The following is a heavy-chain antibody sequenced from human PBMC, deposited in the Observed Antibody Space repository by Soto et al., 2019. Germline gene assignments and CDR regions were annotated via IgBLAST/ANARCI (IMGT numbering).Heavy chain of an antibody. CDR1: GGSFSGYY. J-gene: IGHJ4*02. D-gene: IGHD4-4*01. CDR2: INHSGST. V-gene: IGHV4-34*01. CDR3: ARGHSNYGWS. Sequence: PSETLSLTCAVYGGSFSGYYWSWIRQPPGKGLEWIGEINHSGSTNYNPSLKSRVTISVDRSKNQFSLKLSSVTAADTAVYYCARGHSNYGWSWGQGTLVTVSS.